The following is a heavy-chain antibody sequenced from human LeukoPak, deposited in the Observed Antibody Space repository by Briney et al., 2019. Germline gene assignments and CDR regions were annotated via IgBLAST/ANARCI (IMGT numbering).Heavy chain of an antibody. CDR1: GGSFSGYY. D-gene: IGHD4-17*01. CDR2: INHSGST. CDR3: ARTIYGEGGYFDY. J-gene: IGHJ4*02. Sequence: SETLSLTCAVYGGSFSGYYWSWIRQPPGKGLEWIGEINHSGSTNYNPSLKSRVTISVDTSKNQFSLKLSSVTAADTAVYYCARTIYGEGGYFDYWGQGTLVTVSS. V-gene: IGHV4-34*01.